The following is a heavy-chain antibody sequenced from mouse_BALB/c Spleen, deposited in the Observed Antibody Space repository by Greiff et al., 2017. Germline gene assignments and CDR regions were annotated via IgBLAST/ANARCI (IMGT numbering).Heavy chain of an antibody. V-gene: IGHV5-12-1*01. CDR1: GFAFSSYD. CDR2: ISSGGGST. J-gene: IGHJ3*01. Sequence: EVQLVESGGGLVKPGGSLKLSCAASGFAFSSYDMSWVRQTPEKRLEWVAYISSGGGSTYYPDTVKGRFTISRDNAKNTLYLQMSSLKSEDTAMYYCARHRTSWFAYWGQGTLVTVSA. CDR3: ARHRTSWFAY.